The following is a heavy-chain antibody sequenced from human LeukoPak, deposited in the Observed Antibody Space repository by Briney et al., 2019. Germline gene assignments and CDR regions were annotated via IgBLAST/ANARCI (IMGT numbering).Heavy chain of an antibody. CDR1: GGSFSGYY. CDR2: INHSGST. D-gene: IGHD3-10*01. CDR3: ARGRDGLLWFGELLSPDAFDI. V-gene: IGHV4-34*01. J-gene: IGHJ3*02. Sequence: SETLSLTCAVYGGSFSGYYWSWIRQPPGQGLEWIGEINHSGSTNYNPSLKSRVTISVDTSKNQFSLKLSSVTAADTAVYYCARGRDGLLWFGELLSPDAFDIWGQGTMVTVSS.